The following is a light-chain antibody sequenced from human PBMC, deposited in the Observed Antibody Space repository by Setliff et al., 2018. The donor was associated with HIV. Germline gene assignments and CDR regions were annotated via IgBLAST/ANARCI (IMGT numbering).Light chain of an antibody. Sequence: QSALTQPRSVSGSPGQSVTISCTGSSSDVGGYKSVSWYQQLPGKAPKLIMYDVSERPSGVPDHFSGFKSGITASLTISGLQAEDEADYYCFSYAGRVGVFGTGTRVTVL. CDR3: FSYAGRVGV. CDR2: DVS. V-gene: IGLV2-11*01. CDR1: SSDVGGYKS. J-gene: IGLJ1*01.